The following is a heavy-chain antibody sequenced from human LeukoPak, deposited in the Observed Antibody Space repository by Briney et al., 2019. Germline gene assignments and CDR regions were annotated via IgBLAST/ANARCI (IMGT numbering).Heavy chain of an antibody. V-gene: IGHV1-8*01. Sequence: ASVKVSCKASGYTFTSYDINWVRQATGQGLERMGWMNPNSGNTGYAQKFQGRVTMTRNTSISTAYMELSSLRSEDTAVYYCAKDMFGTALAGNFDYWGQGTLVTVSS. D-gene: IGHD6-19*01. CDR2: MNPNSGNT. J-gene: IGHJ4*02. CDR1: GYTFTSYD. CDR3: AKDMFGTALAGNFDY.